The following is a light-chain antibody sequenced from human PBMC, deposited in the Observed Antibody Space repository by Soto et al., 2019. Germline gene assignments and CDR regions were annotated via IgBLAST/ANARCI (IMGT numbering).Light chain of an antibody. Sequence: PVQKDTISCSRSRSNIGTNYVSWYQQLPGTAPKLLIYDNNKRPSGIPDRFSGSKSGTSATLGITGLQTGDEADYYCGTWDSSLSTYVFGTGTKV. CDR1: RSNIGTNY. CDR2: DNN. J-gene: IGLJ1*01. CDR3: GTWDSSLSTYV. V-gene: IGLV1-51*01.